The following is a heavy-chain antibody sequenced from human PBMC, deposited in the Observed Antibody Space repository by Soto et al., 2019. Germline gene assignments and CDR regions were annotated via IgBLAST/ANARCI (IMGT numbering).Heavy chain of an antibody. V-gene: IGHV3-48*02. J-gene: IGHJ3*02. D-gene: IGHD3-22*01. CDR2: ISSSSSTI. CDR1: GFTFSSYS. CDR3: ARDLYDSSGYYYYDAFDI. Sequence: GGSLRLSCAASGFTFSSYSMNWVRQAPGKGLEWVSYISSSSSTIYYADSVKGRFTISRDNAKNSLYLQMNSLRDEDTAVYYCARDLYDSSGYYYYDAFDIWGQGTMVTVSS.